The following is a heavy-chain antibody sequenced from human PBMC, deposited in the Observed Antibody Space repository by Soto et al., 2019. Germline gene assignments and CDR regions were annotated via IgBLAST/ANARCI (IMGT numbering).Heavy chain of an antibody. Sequence: SETLSLTCAVSGVSLTSGNWWTWVRQSPQRGLEYIGEIFHDGTANYYPSFETRVAMSVDTSRNQFSLKLTSVTAADTAVYFCARLVSDTRLNYMYFDFWGPGNLVTVS. J-gene: IGHJ4*02. CDR1: GVSLTSGNW. CDR3: ARLVSDTRLNYMYFDF. V-gene: IGHV4-4*02. CDR2: IFHDGTA. D-gene: IGHD3-10*01.